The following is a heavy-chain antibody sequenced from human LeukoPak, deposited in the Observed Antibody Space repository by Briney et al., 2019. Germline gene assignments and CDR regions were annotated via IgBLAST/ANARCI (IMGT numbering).Heavy chain of an antibody. CDR3: AREQIDTSSWPFGIDY. Sequence: GGSLRLSCAASGFTFSSFSMNWVRQAPGKGLEWVSSISSSGSSYIYYSDSVQGRFTIPRDNAKNSLYLRMDSLRAEDTAVYYCAREQIDTSSWPFGIDYWGQGTLVTVSS. V-gene: IGHV3-21*01. CDR2: ISSSGSSYI. J-gene: IGHJ4*02. D-gene: IGHD6-13*01. CDR1: GFTFSSFS.